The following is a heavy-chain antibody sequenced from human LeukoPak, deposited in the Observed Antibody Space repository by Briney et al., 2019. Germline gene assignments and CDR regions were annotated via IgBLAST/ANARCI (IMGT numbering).Heavy chain of an antibody. CDR2: INPSGGST. CDR3: ARGRYYHDSSGYYYGWFDP. D-gene: IGHD3-22*01. J-gene: IGHJ5*02. V-gene: IGHV1-46*01. CDR1: GYTFTSYY. Sequence: ASVKVSCKASGYTFTSYYMHWVRQAPGQGLEWMGIINPSGGSTSYAQKFQGRVTMTRDTSTSTVYMELSSLRSEDTAVYYCARGRYYHDSSGYYYGWFDPWGQGTLVTVSS.